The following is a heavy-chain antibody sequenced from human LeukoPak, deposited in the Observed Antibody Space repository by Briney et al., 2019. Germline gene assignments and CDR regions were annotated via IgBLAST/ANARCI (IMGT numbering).Heavy chain of an antibody. CDR2: INPNSGGT. CDR3: ARSWKVVRGVIVAFDI. D-gene: IGHD3-10*01. V-gene: IGHV1-2*02. J-gene: IGHJ3*02. Sequence: GASVEVSCKASGYTFTGYYMHWVRQAPGQGLEWMGWINPNSGGTNYAQRFQGRVTMTRDTSISTAYMELSRLRSDDTAVYYCARSWKVVRGVIVAFDIWGQGTMVTVSS. CDR1: GYTFTGYY.